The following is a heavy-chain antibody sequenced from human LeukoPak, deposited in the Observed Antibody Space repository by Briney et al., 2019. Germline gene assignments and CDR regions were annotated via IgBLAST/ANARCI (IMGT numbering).Heavy chain of an antibody. CDR2: ITPSGGT. D-gene: IGHD4-23*01. J-gene: IGHJ4*02. CDR1: GYTFTSYA. V-gene: IGHV1-2*02. Sequence: ASVKVSCKASGYTFTSYAMHWVRQAPGQGLEWMGWITPSGGTNYPQKFQGRVAITRDTSITTAYMDLSRLTSDDTAVYYCARDYGGNSDFDYWGQGTLVTVSS. CDR3: ARDYGGNSDFDY.